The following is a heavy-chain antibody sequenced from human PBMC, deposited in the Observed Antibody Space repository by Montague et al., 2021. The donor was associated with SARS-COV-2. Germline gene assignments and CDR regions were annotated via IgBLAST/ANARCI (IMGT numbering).Heavy chain of an antibody. D-gene: IGHD4/OR15-4a*01. V-gene: IGHV4-4*08. CDR1: SDSINSYY. CDR3: ATLTQSNGDF. Sequence: SETLSLTCTVSSDSINSYYWGWIRQPPGKRLDWLGYVYSSGTTNYNPSLNSRIAISVDTSKNQFSLRLDSVTAADTAIYYCATLTQSNGDFWGQGALVTVS. J-gene: IGHJ4*02. CDR2: VYSSGTT.